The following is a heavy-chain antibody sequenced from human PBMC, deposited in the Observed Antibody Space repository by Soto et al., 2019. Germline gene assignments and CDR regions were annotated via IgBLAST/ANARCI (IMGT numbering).Heavy chain of an antibody. D-gene: IGHD1-26*01. V-gene: IGHV3-23*01. Sequence: GGSLRLSCAASGFTFKTYAVSWVHQAPGKGLEWVSTINPSGSNTYYPDSVKGRFTISRDSSKDTLYLQMDSLRADDTAVYYCSFTGIVGGINQDCWGQGTLVTVSS. J-gene: IGHJ4*02. CDR2: INPSGSNT. CDR3: SFTGIVGGINQDC. CDR1: GFTFKTYA.